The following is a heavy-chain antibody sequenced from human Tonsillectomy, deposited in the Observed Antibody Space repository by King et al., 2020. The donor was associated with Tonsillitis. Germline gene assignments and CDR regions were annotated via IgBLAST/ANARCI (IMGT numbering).Heavy chain of an antibody. J-gene: IGHJ3*02. V-gene: IGHV3-23*03. CDR2: IYSGGSST. CDR1: GFTFSSYA. D-gene: IGHD1-1*01. Sequence: VQLVESGGGLVQPGGSLRLSCAASGFTFSSYAMSWVRQAPGKGLEWVSVIYSGGSSTSYADSVKGWFTISRDNSKNTLYLQMNSLRAEDTAVYYCARTYGTGAFDIWGQGTMVTVSS. CDR3: ARTYGTGAFDI.